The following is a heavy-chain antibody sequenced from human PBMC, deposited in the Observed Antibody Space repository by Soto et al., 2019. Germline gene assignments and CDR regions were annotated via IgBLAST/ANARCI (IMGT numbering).Heavy chain of an antibody. V-gene: IGHV1-3*01. D-gene: IGHD5-12*01. Sequence: QVQLVQSGAEVKKPGTSVILSCKASGYTFTKYAMQWVRQALGQRLEWMGWINDGNGNAKYSQKLQGRLTITRDAXAXXAYRDLRSLTSEDTAVYYCARGIWVATTASYYFDSWGQGTQVTVSS. J-gene: IGHJ4*02. CDR3: ARGIWVATTASYYFDS. CDR2: INDGNGNA. CDR1: GYTFTKYA.